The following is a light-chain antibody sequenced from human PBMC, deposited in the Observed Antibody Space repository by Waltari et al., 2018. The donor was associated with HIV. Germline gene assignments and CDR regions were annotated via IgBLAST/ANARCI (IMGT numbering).Light chain of an antibody. J-gene: IGLJ3*02. CDR3: SSYSTRNFLM. CDR1: PVDIAPLNY. Sequence: QSALTQPASVSGSPGQSSTISCSGPPVDIAPLNYLSWYQQHPGNVPKLIFFEVYFRPAGLSDRFSASKSGNTASLTISDLQPEDEADYFCSSYSTRNFLMFGGGTKLTVL. V-gene: IGLV2-14*03. CDR2: EVY.